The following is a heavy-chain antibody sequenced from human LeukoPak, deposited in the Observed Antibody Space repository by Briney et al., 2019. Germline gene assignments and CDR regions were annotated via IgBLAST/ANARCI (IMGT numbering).Heavy chain of an antibody. V-gene: IGHV4-38-2*02. CDR3: ASVGGDSPY. D-gene: IGHD3-16*01. J-gene: IGHJ4*02. CDR1: GYSISSGHF. Sequence: PSETLSLTCTVSGYSISSGHFWSWIRQPPGKGLKWIGSIYGSGTTYYDPPLRSRVSISADTSKNHFSLELSSVTAADTAVYYCASVGGDSPYWVQGTLVTVSS. CDR2: IYGSGTT.